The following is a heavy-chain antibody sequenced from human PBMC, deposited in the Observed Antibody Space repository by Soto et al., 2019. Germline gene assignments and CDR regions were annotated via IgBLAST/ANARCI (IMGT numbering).Heavy chain of an antibody. J-gene: IGHJ6*02. CDR3: AKGGYCSSTSCYWPLSYYYYGMDV. CDR2: ISGSGGST. V-gene: IGHV3-23*01. Sequence: EVQLLESGGGLVQPGGSLRLSCAASGFTFSSYAMSWVRQAPGKGLEWVSAISGSGGSTYYADSVKGRFTISRDNSKNTLYLQMNSLRAEDTAVYYCAKGGYCSSTSCYWPLSYYYYGMDVWGQGTTVTVSS. D-gene: IGHD2-2*01. CDR1: GFTFSSYA.